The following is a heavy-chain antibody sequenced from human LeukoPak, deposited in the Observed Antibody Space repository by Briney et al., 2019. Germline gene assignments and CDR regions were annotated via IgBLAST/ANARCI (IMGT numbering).Heavy chain of an antibody. J-gene: IGHJ4*02. D-gene: IGHD4-17*01. CDR2: ISGSGGRT. CDR3: ANEIRPNDY. CDR1: GFTFYKFV. V-gene: IGHV3-23*01. Sequence: GGSLRLSCAASGFTFYKFVMTWVRQAPGSGLEWVSSISGSGGRTYYADSVKGRFTISRDNSENTLYLQMNSLRADDTAVYYCANEIRPNDYWGQGTLVTVSS.